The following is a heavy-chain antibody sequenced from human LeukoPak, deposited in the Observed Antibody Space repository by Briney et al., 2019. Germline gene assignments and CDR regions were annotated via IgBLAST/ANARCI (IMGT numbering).Heavy chain of an antibody. D-gene: IGHD3-10*01. Sequence: ASVKVSCKVSGYTLTELSMHWVRQAPGKGLEWRGGFDPEDGETIYAQKFQGRVTMTEDTSTDTAYMELSSLRSEDTAVYYCAAAGYYGSGSYYKRGYYFDYWGQGTLVTVSS. V-gene: IGHV1-24*01. CDR2: FDPEDGET. CDR3: AAAGYYGSGSYYKRGYYFDY. J-gene: IGHJ4*02. CDR1: GYTLTELS.